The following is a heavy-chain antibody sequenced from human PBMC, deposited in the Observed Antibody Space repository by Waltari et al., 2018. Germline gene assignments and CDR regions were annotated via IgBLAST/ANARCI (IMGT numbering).Heavy chain of an antibody. Sequence: EVQLVESGGGLAQPGGSLRLSCAASGFTFSFYWMSWVRPAPGEARGEGVEGRGHIGRDGSGEYYVDCVGGRFTISRDNAKNLLYLQMNSLRAEDTAVYWCARDPRFSLQERLHYGMDVWGQGTTVSVSS. CDR1: GFTFSFYW. J-gene: IGHJ6*02. CDR3: ARDPRFSLQERLHYGMDV. CDR2: IGRDGSGE. D-gene: IGHD1-26*01. V-gene: IGHV3-7*01.